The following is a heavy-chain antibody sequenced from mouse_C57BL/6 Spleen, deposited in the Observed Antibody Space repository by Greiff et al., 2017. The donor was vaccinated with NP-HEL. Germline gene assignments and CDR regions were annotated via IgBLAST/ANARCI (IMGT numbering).Heavy chain of an antibody. D-gene: IGHD2-2*01. CDR1: GFTFSSYG. V-gene: IGHV5-6*01. J-gene: IGHJ2*01. Sequence: EVQRVESGGDLVKPGGSLKLSCAASGFTFSSYGMSWVRQTPDKRLEWVATISSGGSYPYYPDSVKGRFTISRDNAKNTLYLQMSSLKSEDTAMYYCARQRSMVTTGGYFDYWGQGTTLTVSS. CDR2: ISSGGSYP. CDR3: ARQRSMVTTGGYFDY.